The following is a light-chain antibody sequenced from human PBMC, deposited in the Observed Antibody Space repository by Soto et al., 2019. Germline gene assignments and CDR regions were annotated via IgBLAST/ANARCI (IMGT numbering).Light chain of an antibody. Sequence: QSVLTKPPSVSGAPGQRVTIPCTGSSSNIGTGYDVQWYQQLPGTAPKLLIYGNNNRPSGVPDRFSGSKSGTSASLAITGLQAEDEADYYCQSFDGRLSGSVFGTGTKLTVL. CDR1: SSNIGTGYD. CDR2: GNN. CDR3: QSFDGRLSGSV. V-gene: IGLV1-40*01. J-gene: IGLJ1*01.